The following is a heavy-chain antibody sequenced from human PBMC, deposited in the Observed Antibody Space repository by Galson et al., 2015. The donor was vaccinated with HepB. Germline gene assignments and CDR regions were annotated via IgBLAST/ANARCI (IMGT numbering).Heavy chain of an antibody. CDR2: IIPIFGTT. D-gene: IGHD3-22*01. V-gene: IGHV1-69*13. CDR3: ARVPNPYYYDHSGPFDY. Sequence: SVKVSCKASGGTFSNSAINWVRQVPGQGLEWMGGIIPIFGTTNYAQKFQGRFTITADGSTGIAYMELGSLRSEDTAVYYCARVPNPYYYDHSGPFDYWGQGTLVTVSS. J-gene: IGHJ4*02. CDR1: GGTFSNSA.